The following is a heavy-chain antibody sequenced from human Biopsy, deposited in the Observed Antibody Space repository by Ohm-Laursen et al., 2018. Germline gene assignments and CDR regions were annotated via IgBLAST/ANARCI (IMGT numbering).Heavy chain of an antibody. CDR2: SHYSGST. J-gene: IGHJ4*02. D-gene: IGHD3-22*01. CDR1: GGSFGSDY. V-gene: IGHV4-59*12. CDR3: AREEYDGSDDYSSPFDS. Sequence: SDTLSLTCSVSGGSFGSDYWAWIRQSPGKGLEWIADSHYSGSTNYNPSLRHRVTISVDTSKNQFSLKVTSVTAADTAVYYCAREEYDGSDDYSSPFDSWGQGALVTVSS.